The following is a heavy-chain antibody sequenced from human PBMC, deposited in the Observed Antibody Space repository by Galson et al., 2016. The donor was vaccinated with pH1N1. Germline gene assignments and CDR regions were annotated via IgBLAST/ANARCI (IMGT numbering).Heavy chain of an antibody. CDR1: GFTFNTYS. Sequence: SLRLSCAASGFTFNTYSMNWVRQAPGKGLEWVSSISSSSSYIYYADSVKGRITISRDNAKNSLYLQMNSLRAEDTAVYYCARDLYDILTGFYNNNGYFDYWGQGTLVTVSS. J-gene: IGHJ4*02. CDR2: ISSSSSYI. V-gene: IGHV3-21*01. CDR3: ARDLYDILTGFYNNNGYFDY. D-gene: IGHD3-9*01.